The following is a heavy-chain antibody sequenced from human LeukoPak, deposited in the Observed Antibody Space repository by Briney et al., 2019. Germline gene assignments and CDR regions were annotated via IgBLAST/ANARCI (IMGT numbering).Heavy chain of an antibody. Sequence: SETLSLTCTVSGGSISNHYWSWIRQPAGKGLEWIGRIHSSGSTNYNPSLKSRVTISVDKSKNQFSLRLSSVIAADTAVYFCARDRCEGYCTSFDSWGQGTLVTVSS. J-gene: IGHJ5*01. CDR3: ARDRCEGYCTSFDS. D-gene: IGHD1-26*01. CDR1: GGSISNHY. V-gene: IGHV4-4*07. CDR2: IHSSGST.